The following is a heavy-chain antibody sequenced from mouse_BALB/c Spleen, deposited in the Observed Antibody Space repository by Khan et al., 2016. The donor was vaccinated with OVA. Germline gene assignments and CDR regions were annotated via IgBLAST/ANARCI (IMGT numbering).Heavy chain of an antibody. D-gene: IGHD2-14*01. J-gene: IGHJ2*01. CDR1: GFTFSSYV. CDR3: ARDAYRYDGYYFDY. Sequence: EVELVESGGDLVKPGGSLKLSCAVSGFTFSSYVMSWVRQTPEKRLEWVASISSGGTTAYSDSVKSRFTTLRATARNIMYLQMSSLRSEDTAMYYCARDAYRYDGYYFDYWGQGSTLTVSS. V-gene: IGHV5-6-5*01. CDR2: ISSGGTT.